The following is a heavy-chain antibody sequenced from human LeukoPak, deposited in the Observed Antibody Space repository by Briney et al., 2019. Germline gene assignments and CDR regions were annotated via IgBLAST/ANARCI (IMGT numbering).Heavy chain of an antibody. CDR1: GFTFSSYS. J-gene: IGHJ4*02. Sequence: GGSLRLSCAASGFTFSSYSMNWVRQAPGKGLEWVSYISSTSSAIYYADSVKGRFTISRDNAKNSLFLQINSLRDEDTGVYYCARSPITTGIYFDHWGQGTLVTVSS. D-gene: IGHD3-22*01. CDR3: ARSPITTGIYFDH. CDR2: ISSTSSAI. V-gene: IGHV3-48*02.